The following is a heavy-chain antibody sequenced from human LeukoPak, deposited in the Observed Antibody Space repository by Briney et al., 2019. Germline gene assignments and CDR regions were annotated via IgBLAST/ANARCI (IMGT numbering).Heavy chain of an antibody. J-gene: IGHJ3*01. V-gene: IGHV4-4*07. CDR3: ARANSFDL. CDR1: GGSISSNY. Sequence: PSETLSLTCAVSGGSISSNYWNWLRQAAGNGLEWIGRIHSSGSTNYNPSLKSRVTMSVDTSKNQFSLNLSSVNAADTAVYYCARANSFDLWGQGTMVTVSS. CDR2: IHSSGST. D-gene: IGHD5-24*01.